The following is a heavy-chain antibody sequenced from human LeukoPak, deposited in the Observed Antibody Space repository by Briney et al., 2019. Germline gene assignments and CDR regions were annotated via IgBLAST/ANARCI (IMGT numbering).Heavy chain of an antibody. J-gene: IGHJ4*02. CDR2: IYTSGST. D-gene: IGHD1-26*01. CDR3: ASSYSGSYPFDY. V-gene: IGHV4-4*09. CDR1: GGSISSHY. Sequence: SETLSLTCTVSGGSISSHYWNWIRQPPGKGLEWIGHIYTSGSTNYNPSLMSRVTMSVDTSKNHFSLNLSSVTAADTAVYYCASSYSGSYPFDYWGQGILVTVSS.